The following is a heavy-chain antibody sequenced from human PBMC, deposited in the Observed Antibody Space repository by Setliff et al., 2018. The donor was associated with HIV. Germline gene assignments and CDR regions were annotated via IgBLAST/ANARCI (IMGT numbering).Heavy chain of an antibody. CDR1: GGSINRSNYY. Sequence: KPSETLSLTCTVPGGSINRSNYYWGWIRQPPGKGLEWIGTISYTGGTYYDPSLKSRVTISLDTSKNQFFLKLSSVTAPDTAIYYCARQTWEYYDTLTGYYRSPKNFDSWGQGTLVTVSS. V-gene: IGHV4-39*01. CDR2: ISYTGGT. J-gene: IGHJ4*02. CDR3: ARQTWEYYDTLTGYYRSPKNFDS. D-gene: IGHD3-9*01.